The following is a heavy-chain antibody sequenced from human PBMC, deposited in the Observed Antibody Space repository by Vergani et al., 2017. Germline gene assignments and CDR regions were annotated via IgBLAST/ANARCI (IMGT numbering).Heavy chain of an antibody. Sequence: QVQLQQSGPGLVKPSQTLLLTCAISGDSVSSNSAAWNWIRQSPSRGLEWLGRTYYRSKWYNDYAVSVKSRITINPDTSKNQFSLQLNSVTPEDTAVYYCATFLNGTTIFFYTRMNVWSQGRSVTV. CDR1: GDSVSSNSAA. D-gene: IGHD1-20*01. J-gene: IGHJ6*02. V-gene: IGHV6-1*01. CDR3: ATFLNGTTIFFYTRMNV. CDR2: TYYRSKWYN.